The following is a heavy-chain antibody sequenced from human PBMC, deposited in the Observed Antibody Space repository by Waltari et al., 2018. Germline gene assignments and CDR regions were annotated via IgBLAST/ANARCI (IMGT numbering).Heavy chain of an antibody. CDR2: INHIGRT. J-gene: IGHJ6*02. CDR1: GGSFSGYY. CDR3: ARGYVVVTARYYYYGMDV. D-gene: IGHD2-21*02. V-gene: IGHV4-34*01. Sequence: QVQLQQWGAGLLKPSETLSLTCAVYGGSFSGYYWSWIRQPPGKGLEWIGEINHIGRTNDNPTLKSRVTISVDTSKNQCSLKLSAVTAADTAVYYCARGYVVVTARYYYYGMDVWGQGTTVTVSS.